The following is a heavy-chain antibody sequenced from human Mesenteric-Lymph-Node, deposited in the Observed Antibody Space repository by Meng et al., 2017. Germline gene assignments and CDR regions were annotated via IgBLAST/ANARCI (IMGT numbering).Heavy chain of an antibody. Sequence: GGSLRLSCKASEYGFTSYWIAWVRQMPGKGLECMGIIYPDDSDTRYSPSFQGQVTISVDKSIRTAYLQWSSLKASDTAMYYCARQRVAAAGFRGRLATFDIWGQGTKVTVSS. CDR3: ARQRVAAAGFRGRLATFDI. D-gene: IGHD6-13*01. J-gene: IGHJ3*02. CDR2: IYPDDSDT. V-gene: IGHV5-51*01. CDR1: EYGFTSYW.